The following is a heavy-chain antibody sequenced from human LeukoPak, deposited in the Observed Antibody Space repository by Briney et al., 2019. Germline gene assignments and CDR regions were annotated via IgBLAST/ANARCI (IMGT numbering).Heavy chain of an antibody. CDR2: LSDDGGDT. Sequence: GGSLRLSCAASGFTFNNYAMSWVRQAPGKGLEWVSALSDDGGDTKYADSVKGRFTISRDNSKNTLYLQMNSLRVDDTAIYYCGKDWKLESWGQGTLVTVSS. V-gene: IGHV3-23*01. J-gene: IGHJ4*02. CDR3: GKDWKLES. D-gene: IGHD1-1*01. CDR1: GFTFNNYA.